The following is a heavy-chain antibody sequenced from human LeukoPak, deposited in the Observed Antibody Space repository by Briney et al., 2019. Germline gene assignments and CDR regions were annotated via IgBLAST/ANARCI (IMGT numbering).Heavy chain of an antibody. D-gene: IGHD3-22*01. CDR2: MNPNSGNT. Sequence: GASVKVSCKAFGYTFTSYDINWVRQATGQGLEWMGWMNPNSGNTGYAQKFQGRVTITRNTSISTAYMELSRLRSDDTAVYYCARVSDRRNWSDPWGQGTLVTVSS. CDR1: GYTFTSYD. J-gene: IGHJ5*02. CDR3: ARVSDRRNWSDP. V-gene: IGHV1-8*03.